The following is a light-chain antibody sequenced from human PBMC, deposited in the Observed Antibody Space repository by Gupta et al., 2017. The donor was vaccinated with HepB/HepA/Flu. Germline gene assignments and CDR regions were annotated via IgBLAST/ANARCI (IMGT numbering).Light chain of an antibody. Sequence: EIVLTQSPATLSLFPGERATLSCRASQSVSSYLAWYQQKPYQAPRLLIYDASNRATGIPARFSGSGSGTDFTLTISALEREDFAVYYCRQRSNWPLTFGQGTRLQIK. CDR2: DAS. V-gene: IGKV3-11*01. J-gene: IGKJ5*01. CDR3: RQRSNWPLT. CDR1: QSVSSY.